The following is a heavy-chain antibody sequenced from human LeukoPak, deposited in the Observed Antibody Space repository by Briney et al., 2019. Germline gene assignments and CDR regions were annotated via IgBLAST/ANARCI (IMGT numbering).Heavy chain of an antibody. CDR2: IYYSGST. V-gene: IGHV4-30-4*01. J-gene: IGHJ4*02. D-gene: IGHD2-15*01. CDR1: GGSISSGDYY. Sequence: SQTLSLTCTVSGGSISSGDYYWSGIRQPPGKGLEGSGYIYYSGSTYYNPSLKSRVTISVDTSKNQFSLKLSSVTAADTAVYYCARYQPPEENVVVVAATESQTFDYWGQGTLVTVSS. CDR3: ARYQPPEENVVVVAATESQTFDY.